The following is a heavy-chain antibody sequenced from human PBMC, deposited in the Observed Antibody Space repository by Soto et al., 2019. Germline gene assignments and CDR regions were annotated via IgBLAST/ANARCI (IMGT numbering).Heavy chain of an antibody. D-gene: IGHD6-13*01. J-gene: IGHJ1*01. CDR1: GFTFSSYS. V-gene: IGHV3-21*01. Sequence: SGGSLRLSCAASGFTFSSYSMNWVRQAPGKGLEWVSSISSSSSYIYYADSVKGRFTISRDNAKNSLYLQMNSLRAEDTAVYYCARDPYSSSWNEYFQHWGQGTLVTVSS. CDR3: ARDPYSSSWNEYFQH. CDR2: ISSSSSYI.